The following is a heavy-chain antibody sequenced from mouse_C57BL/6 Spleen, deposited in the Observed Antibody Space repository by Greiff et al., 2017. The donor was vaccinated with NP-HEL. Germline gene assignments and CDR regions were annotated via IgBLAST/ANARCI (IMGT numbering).Heavy chain of an antibody. Sequence: EVQRVESGGGLVKPGGSLKLSCAASGFTFSSYAMSWVRQTPEKGLEWVATISDGGSYTYYPDNVKGRFTISRDNAKNNLYLQMSHLKSEDTAMYYCARDPNYYGIDYWGQGTTLTVSS. J-gene: IGHJ2*01. CDR1: GFTFSSYA. CDR2: ISDGGSYT. V-gene: IGHV5-4*01. CDR3: ARDPNYYGIDY. D-gene: IGHD1-1*01.